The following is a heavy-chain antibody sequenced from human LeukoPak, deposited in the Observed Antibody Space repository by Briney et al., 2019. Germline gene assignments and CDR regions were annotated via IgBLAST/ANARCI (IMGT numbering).Heavy chain of an antibody. CDR3: AKVYGGNSSGY. V-gene: IGHV3-23*01. D-gene: IGHD4-23*01. Sequence: GESLKISCAASGFTFSSYAMSWVRQAPGKGLEWVSAISGSGGSTYYADSVKGRFTISRDNSKNTLYLQMNSLRAEDTAVYYCAKVYGGNSSGYWGQGTLVTVSS. J-gene: IGHJ4*02. CDR1: GFTFSSYA. CDR2: ISGSGGST.